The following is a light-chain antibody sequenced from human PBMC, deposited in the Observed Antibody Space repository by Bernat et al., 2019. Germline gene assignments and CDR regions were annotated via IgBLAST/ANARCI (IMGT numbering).Light chain of an antibody. Sequence: QSVLTQPPSTSGTPGQRVTISCSGSRSNIGSDDVNWYQQLPGTAPKLPIYRTSRRPSGVSDRFSGSKSGTSASLAITGLRSEDEADYYCAAWDDSLVGYVFGTGTQVTVL. J-gene: IGLJ1*01. CDR1: RSNIGSDD. V-gene: IGLV1-44*01. CDR3: AAWDDSLVGYV. CDR2: RTS.